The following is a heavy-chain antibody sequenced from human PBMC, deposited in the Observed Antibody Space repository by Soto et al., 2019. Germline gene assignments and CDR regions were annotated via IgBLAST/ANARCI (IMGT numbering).Heavy chain of an antibody. Sequence: LRLSCAASGFTFSSSAISWVRQAPGKGLEWVSAVSANGQGIYYADSVRGRFTISRDNSKNTVFLHMGSLSAEDTAVYYCAKDRHYPRDYFHYWGHGTLVTVSS. J-gene: IGHJ4*01. CDR2: VSANGQGI. CDR3: AKDRHYPRDYFHY. CDR1: GFTFSSSA. D-gene: IGHD3-10*01. V-gene: IGHV3-23*01.